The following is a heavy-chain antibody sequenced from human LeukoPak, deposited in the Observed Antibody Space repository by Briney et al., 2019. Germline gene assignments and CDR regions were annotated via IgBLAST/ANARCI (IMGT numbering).Heavy chain of an antibody. CDR1: GFIVSRNY. Sequence: PGGSLRLSCAASGFIVSRNYMGWVRQAPGKGLEWVSALSSKYETYYADSVKGRFTISRDNSENTLYLQMNALRAEDTALYYCYGIHLGDSFWGRGTMVIVFS. J-gene: IGHJ3*01. V-gene: IGHV3-53*01. CDR3: YGIHLGDSF. CDR2: LSSKYET. D-gene: IGHD3-16*01.